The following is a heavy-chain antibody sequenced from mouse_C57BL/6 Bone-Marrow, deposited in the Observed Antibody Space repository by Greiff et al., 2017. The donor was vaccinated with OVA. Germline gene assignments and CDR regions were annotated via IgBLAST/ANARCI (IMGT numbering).Heavy chain of an antibody. CDR3: ARDGGYYGSRDYFDY. Sequence: EVKLQESGGGLVKPGGSLKLSCAASGFTFSSYAMSWVRQTPEKRLEWVATISDGGSYTYYPDNVKGRFTISRDNAKNNLYLQMSHLKSEDTAMYYCARDGGYYGSRDYFDYWGQGTTLTVSS. J-gene: IGHJ2*01. CDR1: GFTFSSYA. CDR2: ISDGGSYT. V-gene: IGHV5-4*01. D-gene: IGHD1-1*01.